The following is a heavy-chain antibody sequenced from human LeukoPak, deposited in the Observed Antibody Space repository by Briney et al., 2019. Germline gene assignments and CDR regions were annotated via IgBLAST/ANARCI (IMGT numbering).Heavy chain of an antibody. Sequence: GGSLRLSCAASGFTFSSYGMHWVRQAPGKGLEWVAFIRYDGSNKYYADSVKGRFTISRDNSKNTLYLQMNSLRAEDTAVYYCAKDYRLRGGNTEWYFDLWGRGTLVTVSS. CDR2: IRYDGSNK. D-gene: IGHD4-23*01. J-gene: IGHJ2*01. V-gene: IGHV3-30*02. CDR3: AKDYRLRGGNTEWYFDL. CDR1: GFTFSSYG.